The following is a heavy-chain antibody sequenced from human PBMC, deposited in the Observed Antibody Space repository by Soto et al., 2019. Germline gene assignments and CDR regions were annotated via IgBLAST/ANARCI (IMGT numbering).Heavy chain of an antibody. J-gene: IGHJ6*02. D-gene: IGHD2-15*01. CDR1: GYTFTSYG. CDR3: ARDHCSGGSCYFPYYYYYGMDV. V-gene: IGHV1-18*01. CDR2: ISAYNGNT. Sequence: QVQLVQSGAEVKKPGASVKVSCKASGYTFTSYGISWVRQAPGQGLEWMGWISAYNGNTNYAQKLQGRVTMTTDTSTSAGYMELRSLRSDDTAVYYCARDHCSGGSCYFPYYYYYGMDVWGQGTTVTVSS.